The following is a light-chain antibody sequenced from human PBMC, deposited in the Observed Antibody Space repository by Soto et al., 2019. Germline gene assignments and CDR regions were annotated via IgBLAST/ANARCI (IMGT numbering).Light chain of an antibody. J-gene: IGKJ1*01. V-gene: IGKV3-20*01. Sequence: EIVLTQSPGTLSLSPGERATLSCRASQSVSSNYLAWYQQKPGQAPRLLIYGASSRATGIPDRFSGSGSGTDFTLTNSRLEPEDFAVYYCHQYAKSPRSFGQGTKVEFK. CDR3: HQYAKSPRS. CDR2: GAS. CDR1: QSVSSNY.